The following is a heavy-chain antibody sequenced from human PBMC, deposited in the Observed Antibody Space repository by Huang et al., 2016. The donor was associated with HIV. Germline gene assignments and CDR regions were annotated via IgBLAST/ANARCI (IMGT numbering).Heavy chain of an antibody. CDR3: AKGIKSSGSYYFDY. V-gene: IGHV3-23*01. CDR1: GFTFNNYA. Sequence: EVQLLESGGGLVQPGGSLRRSCAAFGFTFNNYAMNWVRQDPGKVLEWVSTISGNGGSTYYSDSVKGRFTISRDNSKNTLYLHMNSLRVEDTAVYYCAKGIKSSGSYYFDYWGQGTLVTVSS. D-gene: IGHD3-10*01. J-gene: IGHJ4*02. CDR2: ISGNGGST.